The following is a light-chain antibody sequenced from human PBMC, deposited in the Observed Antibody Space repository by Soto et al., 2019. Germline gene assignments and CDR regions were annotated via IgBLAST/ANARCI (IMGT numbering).Light chain of an antibody. CDR3: QQYDNLPLT. CDR1: QDISNY. V-gene: IGKV1-33*01. Sequence: DIQMTQSPSSLSASVGDRVTITCQASQDISNYLNWYQQKPGKAPKLLIYDASNLETGVPSRFSGSGSGTDFTFTISSLQPEDIATHYCQQYDNLPLTFGGGTQVDIK. J-gene: IGKJ4*01. CDR2: DAS.